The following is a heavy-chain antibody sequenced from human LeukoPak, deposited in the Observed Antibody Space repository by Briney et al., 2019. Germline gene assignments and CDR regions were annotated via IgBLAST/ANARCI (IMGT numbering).Heavy chain of an antibody. V-gene: IGHV1-18*01. J-gene: IGHJ4*02. CDR2: ISTYNGKT. CDR1: GYSFTNYG. Sequence: ASVKVSCKASGYSFTNYGITWVRQAPGQGLEWMGWISTYNGKTNFAQKIQGRVTMTTDTSTSTAYMELRSLRSDDTAVYYCAKDSDYGRLMDCWGQGTLVTVSS. CDR3: AKDSDYGRLMDC. D-gene: IGHD4-17*01.